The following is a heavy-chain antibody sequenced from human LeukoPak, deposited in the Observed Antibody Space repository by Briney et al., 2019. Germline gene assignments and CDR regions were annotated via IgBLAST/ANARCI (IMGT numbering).Heavy chain of an antibody. CDR1: GGSFSGYY. CDR2: INHSGST. Sequence: SETLSLTCAVYGGSFSGYYWNWIRQPPGKGLEWIGEINHSGSTNYNPSLKSRVTISVDTSKNQFSLKLSSVTAADTAVYYCARRPMFDILTGYSNYYYYGMDVWGQGTTVTVSS. V-gene: IGHV4-34*01. CDR3: ARRPMFDILTGYSNYYYYGMDV. D-gene: IGHD3-9*01. J-gene: IGHJ6*02.